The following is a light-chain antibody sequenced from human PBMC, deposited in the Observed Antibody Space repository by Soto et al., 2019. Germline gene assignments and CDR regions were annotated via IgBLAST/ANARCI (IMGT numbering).Light chain of an antibody. CDR1: QTVSNNY. V-gene: IGKV3-20*01. CDR3: QQFSSYPLT. CDR2: GAS. J-gene: IGKJ4*01. Sequence: EIVLTQSPATLSLSPGERATLSCRARQTVSNNYLAWCQQKPGQAPRVIMYGASRRATGIPDRFSGGGSGTDFTLTISRLEPEDFAVYYCQQFSSYPLTFGGGTKVDIK.